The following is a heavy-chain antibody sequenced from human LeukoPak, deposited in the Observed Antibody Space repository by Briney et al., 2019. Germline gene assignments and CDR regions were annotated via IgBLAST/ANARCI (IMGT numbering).Heavy chain of an antibody. CDR1: GFTFSSYS. CDR3: ARGGKLMFFDY. V-gene: IGHV3-48*01. Sequence: GGSLRLSCAASGFTFSSYSMNWVRQAPGKGLEWVSYISSRRSTIYYTDSVKGRFTISRDNAKNSLYLQMNSLRAEDTAVYYCARGGKLMFFDYWGQGTLVTVSS. D-gene: IGHD3-16*01. J-gene: IGHJ4*02. CDR2: ISSRRSTI.